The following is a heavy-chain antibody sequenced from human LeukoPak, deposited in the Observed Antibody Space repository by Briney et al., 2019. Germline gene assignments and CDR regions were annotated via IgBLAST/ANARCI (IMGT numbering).Heavy chain of an antibody. CDR2: ISAYNGNT. CDR3: ARLMTTYHYYYYMDV. CDR1: GYTFTSYG. Sequence: ASVKVSCKASGYTFTSYGISWVRQAPGQGLEWMGWISAYNGNTNYAQKLQGRVTMTTDTSTSTAYMELRSLRSDDTAVYYCARLMTTYHYYYYMDVWGEGTTVTVSS. J-gene: IGHJ6*03. V-gene: IGHV1-18*01. D-gene: IGHD4-11*01.